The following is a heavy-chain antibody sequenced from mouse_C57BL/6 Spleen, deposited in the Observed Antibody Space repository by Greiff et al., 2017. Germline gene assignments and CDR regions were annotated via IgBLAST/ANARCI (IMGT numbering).Heavy chain of an antibody. CDR2: IDPENGDT. Sequence: EVKLQESGAELVRPGASVKLSCTASGFNIKDDYMHWVKQRPEQGLEWIGWIDPENGDTEYASKFQGKAPITADTSSNTAYLQLSSLTSEDTAVYYCTLLLRDLDYWGQGTTLTVSS. V-gene: IGHV14-4*01. CDR3: TLLLRDLDY. D-gene: IGHD1-1*01. CDR1: GFNIKDDY. J-gene: IGHJ2*01.